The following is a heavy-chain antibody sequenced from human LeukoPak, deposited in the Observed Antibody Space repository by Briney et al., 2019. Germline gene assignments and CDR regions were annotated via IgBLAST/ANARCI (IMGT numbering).Heavy chain of an antibody. Sequence: SETLSLTCTVSGGSISSSSYYWGWIRQPPWKGLEWIGSIYYSGSTYYNPSLKSRVTISVDTSKNQFSLKLSSVTAADTAVYYCARDRSSGWYYFDYWGQGTLVTVSS. J-gene: IGHJ4*02. CDR2: IYYSGST. D-gene: IGHD6-19*01. CDR3: ARDRSSGWYYFDY. CDR1: GGSISSSSYY. V-gene: IGHV4-39*07.